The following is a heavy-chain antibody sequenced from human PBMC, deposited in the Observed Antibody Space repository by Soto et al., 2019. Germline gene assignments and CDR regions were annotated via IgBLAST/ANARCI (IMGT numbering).Heavy chain of an antibody. Sequence: TLCITCPVSGVSITTGGYYWSWIRQLPGKGLEWIGHRYYSESTYYNPSLKSRVSISLDTSKNQFSLKMSFVTAADTAMYYCAREYYDSNGFPLFDPWGQGTLVTVSS. J-gene: IGHJ5*02. D-gene: IGHD3-22*01. CDR2: RYYSEST. V-gene: IGHV4-31*03. CDR1: GVSITTGGYY. CDR3: AREYYDSNGFPLFDP.